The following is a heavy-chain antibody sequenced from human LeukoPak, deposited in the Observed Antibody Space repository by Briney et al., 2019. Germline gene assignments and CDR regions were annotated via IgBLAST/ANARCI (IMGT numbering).Heavy chain of an antibody. CDR1: GFPFSDYG. D-gene: IGHD4-23*01. CDR2: ISHDGSNK. CDR3: ARGAHKRDDYGGFFDY. J-gene: IGHJ4*02. Sequence: GGSLRLSCAASGFPFSDYGMYWVRQAPGKGLEWLAVISHDGSNKHYADSEKGRFTISRDNSKNTLYLQMNSLRAEDTAIYYCARGAHKRDDYGGFFDYWGQGTLVTVSS. V-gene: IGHV3-30*03.